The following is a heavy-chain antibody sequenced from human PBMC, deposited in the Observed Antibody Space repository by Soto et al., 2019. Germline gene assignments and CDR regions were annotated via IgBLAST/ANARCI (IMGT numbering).Heavy chain of an antibody. Sequence: QVLLVESGGGVVQPGRSLRISCAVSGFTFSSFGMHWVRQAPGKGLEWVAVISDDGGSKHYADSVKGRFTFSRDNSNNTLYLQMDSLGPEDTAVYYCAKDRWGDFGDLNLPGYWGQGTRVTVSS. CDR1: GFTFSSFG. D-gene: IGHD4-17*01. J-gene: IGHJ4*02. CDR3: AKDRWGDFGDLNLPGY. V-gene: IGHV3-30*18. CDR2: ISDDGGSK.